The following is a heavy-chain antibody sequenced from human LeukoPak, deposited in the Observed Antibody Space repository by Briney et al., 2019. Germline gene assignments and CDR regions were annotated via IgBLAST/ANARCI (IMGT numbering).Heavy chain of an antibody. Sequence: SQTLSLTCTVSGGSISSGSYFWSWIRQPAGKGLEWAGRIHTNGHTNYNASLEARITISADMSKNHFSLNLLPVTAAATHAHICAREGGGEGVLDIWGQGTLVTVSS. J-gene: IGHJ3*02. CDR1: GGSISSGSYF. V-gene: IGHV4-61*02. CDR2: IHTNGHT. CDR3: AREGGGEGVLDI. D-gene: IGHD2-8*01.